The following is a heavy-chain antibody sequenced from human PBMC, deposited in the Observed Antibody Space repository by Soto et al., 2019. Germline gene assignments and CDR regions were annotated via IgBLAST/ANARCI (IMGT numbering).Heavy chain of an antibody. D-gene: IGHD2-15*01. CDR1: GGTFSSYA. CDR2: IIPIFGTA. J-gene: IGHJ5*02. CDR3: ARGRPAPRCSGGSCSRPWGFDP. V-gene: IGHV1-69*06. Sequence: SVKVSCKASGGTFSSYAISWVRQAPGQGLEWMGGIIPIFGTANYAQKFQGRVTITADKSTSTAYMELSSLRSEDTAVYYCARGRPAPRCSGGSCSRPWGFDPWGQGTLVTVSS.